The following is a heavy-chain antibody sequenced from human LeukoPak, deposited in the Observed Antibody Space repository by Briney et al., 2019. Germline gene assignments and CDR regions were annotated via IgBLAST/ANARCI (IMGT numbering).Heavy chain of an antibody. CDR3: AKHSSGWNSFDF. V-gene: IGHV3-23*01. Sequence: GGSLRLSCAASGFAFSTYAMSWVRQAPGKGLEWVSIINSGGNTYYADSVKGRFTISRDNSKNTLWLQMNSLRAEDTAVYYCAKHSSGWNSFDFWGQGILVTVSS. CDR1: GFAFSTYA. J-gene: IGHJ4*02. CDR2: INSGGNT. D-gene: IGHD6-25*01.